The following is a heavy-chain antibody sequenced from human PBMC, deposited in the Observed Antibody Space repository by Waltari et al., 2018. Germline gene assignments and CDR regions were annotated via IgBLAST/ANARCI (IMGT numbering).Heavy chain of an antibody. CDR2: INNDGSGT. CDR3: ARGGAYHAFDI. CDR1: GFTFTSYW. D-gene: IGHD2-2*01. V-gene: IGHV3-74*01. J-gene: IGHJ3*02. Sequence: EVQLVESGGGLVEPGGSMRLSCAASGFTFTSYWMYWVRQAQGKGLVYVSRINNDGSGTTYTDSVKGRFTVSRDNAKNTLYLQMNSLGVQDTARYYCARGGAYHAFDIWGQGTLVTVSS.